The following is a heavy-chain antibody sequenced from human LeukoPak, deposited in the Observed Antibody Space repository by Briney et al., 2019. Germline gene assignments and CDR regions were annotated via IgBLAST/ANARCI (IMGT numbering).Heavy chain of an antibody. CDR2: IYSGGST. CDR3: ARGVREGSLDY. J-gene: IGHJ4*02. CDR1: GFTVNSNY. Sequence: GGSLRLSCAASGFTVNSNYMSWVRQAPGKGLEWVSVIYSGGSTYYADSAKGRFTISRDNSKNTLYLQMKSLRVEDTAVYYCARGVREGSLDYWGQGTLVTVSS. V-gene: IGHV3-53*01. D-gene: IGHD5-24*01.